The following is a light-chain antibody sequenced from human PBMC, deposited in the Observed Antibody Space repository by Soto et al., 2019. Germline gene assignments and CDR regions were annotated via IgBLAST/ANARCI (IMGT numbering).Light chain of an antibody. V-gene: IGKV1-5*03. CDR3: QQYNSYWT. J-gene: IGKJ1*01. CDR2: KAS. Sequence: GDRVTITCRASQSISSWLAWYQQKPGKAPKLLIYKASTLESGVPSGFSGSGSGTEFTLTISSLQPDDFATYYCQQYNSYWTFGQGTKV. CDR1: QSISSW.